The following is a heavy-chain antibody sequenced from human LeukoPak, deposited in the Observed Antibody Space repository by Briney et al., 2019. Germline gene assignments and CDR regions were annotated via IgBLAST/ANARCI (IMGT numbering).Heavy chain of an antibody. CDR3: ARGASSECRIDY. CDR2: LSKDGSTT. Sequence: PGGSLRLSCAASVFTFNNYWMHWVRQAPGKGLVWVSRLSKDGSTTNYADSVKGRFTISRDNAKNTLYLQMNSLTAEDTALYYCARGASSECRIDYWGQGTLVTVSS. CDR1: VFTFNNYW. V-gene: IGHV3-74*01. J-gene: IGHJ4*02. D-gene: IGHD1-14*01.